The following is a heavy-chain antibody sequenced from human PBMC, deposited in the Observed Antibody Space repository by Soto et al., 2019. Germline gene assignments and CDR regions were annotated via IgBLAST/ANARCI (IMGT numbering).Heavy chain of an antibody. CDR1: GFTFSGYW. J-gene: IGHJ6*02. D-gene: IGHD3-3*01. V-gene: IGHV3-7*03. CDR3: AREKITIFGVAYYYYYGMDV. Sequence: GGSLRLSCAASGFTFSGYWMSWVRQAPGKGLEWVANIKQDGSENYYVDSVKGRFTISRDNAKNSLYLQMNSLRAEDTAVYYCAREKITIFGVAYYYYYGMDVWGQGTTVTVSS. CDR2: IKQDGSEN.